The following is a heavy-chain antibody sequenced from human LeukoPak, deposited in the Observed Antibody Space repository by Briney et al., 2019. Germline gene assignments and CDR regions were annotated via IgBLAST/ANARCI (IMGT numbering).Heavy chain of an antibody. CDR3: ARDQYGDYRML. Sequence: GGSLRLSCAASGFTVSSNYMSWVRQAPGKGLEWVSVIYSGGSTYCADSVKGRFTISRDNSKNTLYLQMNSLRAEDTAVYYCARDQYGDYRMLWGQGTLVTVSS. J-gene: IGHJ4*02. D-gene: IGHD4-17*01. CDR1: GFTVSSNY. CDR2: IYSGGST. V-gene: IGHV3-53*01.